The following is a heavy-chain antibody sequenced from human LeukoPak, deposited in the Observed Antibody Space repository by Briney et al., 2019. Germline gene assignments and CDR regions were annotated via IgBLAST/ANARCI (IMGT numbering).Heavy chain of an antibody. CDR1: GGSFSGYY. Sequence: ETLSLTCAVYGGSFSGYYWSWIRQPPGKGLEWIGSIYYSGSTYYSPSLKSRVTISVDTSKNQFSLKLSSVTAADTAVYYCARGSQWLALFDYWGQGTLVTVSS. CDR2: IYYSGST. D-gene: IGHD6-19*01. CDR3: ARGSQWLALFDY. V-gene: IGHV4-34*01. J-gene: IGHJ4*02.